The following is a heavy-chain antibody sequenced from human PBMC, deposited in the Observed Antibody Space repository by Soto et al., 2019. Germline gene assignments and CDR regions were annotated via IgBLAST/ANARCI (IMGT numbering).Heavy chain of an antibody. Sequence: GGSLRLSCEASGFMFSDYCMSWIRQAPGKALEWISYITAGNSSYTNYAESVRGRFTISRDNTKKSVYLQMSSLRAEDTAIYYCARRITVAGLLTWFDPWGQGT. D-gene: IGHD6-19*01. CDR3: ARRITVAGLLTWFDP. V-gene: IGHV3-11*03. CDR2: ITAGNSSYT. J-gene: IGHJ5*02. CDR1: GFMFSDYC.